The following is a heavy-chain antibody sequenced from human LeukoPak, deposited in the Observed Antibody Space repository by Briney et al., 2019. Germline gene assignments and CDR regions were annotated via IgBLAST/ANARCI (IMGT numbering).Heavy chain of an antibody. D-gene: IGHD5-12*01. CDR2: IKQDGSEK. Sequence: PGGSLRLSCAASGFTFSSYWMSWVRQAPGKGLEWVANIKQDGSEKYYVDSVKGRFTISRDNAKNSLYLQMNSLRAEDTAVYYCARGSSFGGYWGTYFDYWGQGTLVTVSS. CDR1: GFTFSSYW. V-gene: IGHV3-7*01. CDR3: ARGSSFGGYWGTYFDY. J-gene: IGHJ4*02.